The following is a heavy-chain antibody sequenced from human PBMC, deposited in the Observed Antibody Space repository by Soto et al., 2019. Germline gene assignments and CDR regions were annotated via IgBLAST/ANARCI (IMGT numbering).Heavy chain of an antibody. CDR2: FKPTRGGST. J-gene: IGHJ6*02. D-gene: IGHD3-10*01. V-gene: IGHV1-46*01. CDR3: ASDYGSGVEMDV. CDR1: VSPFSDSY. Sequence: ASVEVSYKPSVSPFSDSYVHWARQAPGQGPERMGVFKPTRGGSTSYAQRLQGRVTVTSDTSTITVYMALGSLRFDDTAVYFCASDYGSGVEMDVWGQGTRVTVSS.